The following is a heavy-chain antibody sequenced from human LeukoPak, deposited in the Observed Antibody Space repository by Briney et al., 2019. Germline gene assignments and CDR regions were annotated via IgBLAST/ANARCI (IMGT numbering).Heavy chain of an antibody. CDR1: GGSITSQY. Sequence: SETLSLTCSLSGGSITSQYWNWIREPAGRGLEWIGRMYISGSTNYNPTLKSRVSISIDTSKNQFSLKLRSVTAADTAVYYCARWDYNSIDYWGQGTLVTVSS. V-gene: IGHV4-4*07. CDR3: ARWDYNSIDY. D-gene: IGHD3-10*01. CDR2: MYISGST. J-gene: IGHJ4*02.